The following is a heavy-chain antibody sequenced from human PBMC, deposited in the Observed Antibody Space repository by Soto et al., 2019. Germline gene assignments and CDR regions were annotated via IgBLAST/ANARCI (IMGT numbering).Heavy chain of an antibody. CDR2: IYYSGST. V-gene: IGHV4-61*01. J-gene: IGHJ6*02. CDR1: GGSVSSGSYY. CDR3: ARDARDYYYYYGMDV. Sequence: PSETLSLTCTVSGGSVSSGSYYWSWIRQPPGKGLEWIGYIYYSGSTNYNPSLKSRVTISVDTSKNQFSLKLSSVTAADTAVYYCARDARDYYYYYGMDVWGQGTTVTVYS.